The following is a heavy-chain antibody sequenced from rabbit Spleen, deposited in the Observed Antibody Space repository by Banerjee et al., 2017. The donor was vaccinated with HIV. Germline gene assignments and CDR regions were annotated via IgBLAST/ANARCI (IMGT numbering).Heavy chain of an antibody. D-gene: IGHD6-1*01. J-gene: IGHJ4*01. CDR1: GVSLNDKDV. CDR2: IYGGDGYST. Sequence: QEKLVESGGDLVKPGSSLTLTCTASGVSLNDKDVMCWVRQAPGKGLEWIACIYGGDGYSTAYASWAKGRFTISKASSTTVTLKMTSLTAADTAMYFCARASYSYDYDFVIYPTYFALWGQGTLVTVS. CDR3: ARASYSYDYDFVIYPTYFAL. V-gene: IGHV1S45*01.